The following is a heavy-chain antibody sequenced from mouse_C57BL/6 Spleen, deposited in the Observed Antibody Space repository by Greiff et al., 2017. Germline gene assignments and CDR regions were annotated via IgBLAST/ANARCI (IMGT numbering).Heavy chain of an antibody. D-gene: IGHD1-1*01. V-gene: IGHV1-55*01. CDR1: GYTFTSYW. CDR3: ARGGSSYDY. Sequence: QVQLQQPGAELVKPGASVKMSCTASGYTFTSYWITWVKQRPGQGLEWIGYISPGSGSTNYNEKFKSKATLTVDKSSSTAYRQLSSLTSEDSAVYCCARGGSSYDYWGQGTILTVSS. CDR2: ISPGSGST. J-gene: IGHJ2*01.